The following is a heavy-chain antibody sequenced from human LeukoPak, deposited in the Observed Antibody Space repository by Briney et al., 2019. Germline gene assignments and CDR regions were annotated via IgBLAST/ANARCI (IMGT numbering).Heavy chain of an antibody. CDR2: IRYDGTNK. CDR3: ARRSSSGWYPDYYYYYMDV. V-gene: IGHV3-30*02. Sequence: GGSLRLSCAASEFTFSNYGMHWVRQAPGKGLEWVAFIRYDGTNKYYADSVRGRFTISRDNSKNTLYLKMNSLRGEDTAVYYCARRSSSGWYPDYYYYYMDVWGKGTTVTISS. D-gene: IGHD6-19*01. CDR1: EFTFSNYG. J-gene: IGHJ6*03.